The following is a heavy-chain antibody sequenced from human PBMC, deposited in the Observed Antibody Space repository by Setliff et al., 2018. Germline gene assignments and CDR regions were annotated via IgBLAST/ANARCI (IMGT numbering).Heavy chain of an antibody. V-gene: IGHV1-69*10. CDR1: GGTFSSYA. D-gene: IGHD1-26*01. CDR3: GVGTTPFHGFDF. CDR2: IIPILGIA. Sequence: SVKVSCKASGGTFSSYAISWVRQAPGQGLEWMGGIIPILGIANYAQKFQGRVTMTRNTSISTAYMELSSLRSEDTAVYYCGVGTTPFHGFDFWGQGTMVTVSS. J-gene: IGHJ3*01.